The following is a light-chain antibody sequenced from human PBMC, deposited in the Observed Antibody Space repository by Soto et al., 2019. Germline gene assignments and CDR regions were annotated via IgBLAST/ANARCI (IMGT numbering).Light chain of an antibody. CDR3: CSYAGSSIPYV. CDR1: SGDVGSYNL. J-gene: IGLJ1*01. V-gene: IGLV2-23*02. Sequence: QSALTQPASMSGSPGQSITISSTGTSGDVGSYNLVSWYQQHPGKAPKLMIYEVSKRPSGVSNRFSGSKSGNTASLTISGLQPQDEADYYCCSYAGSSIPYVFGTGTKLTVL. CDR2: EVS.